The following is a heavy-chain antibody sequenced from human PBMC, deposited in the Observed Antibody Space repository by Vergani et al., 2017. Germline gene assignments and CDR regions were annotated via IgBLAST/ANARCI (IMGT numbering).Heavy chain of an antibody. CDR3: AKGGDGPESYYYYMDV. Sequence: EVQLVESGGGLVQPGRSLRLSCAASGFTFDDYAMHWVRQAPGKSLEWVSGISWNSGSIGYADSVKGRFTISRDNAKNSLYLQMNSLRAEDTALYYCAKGGDGPESYYYYMDVWGKGTTVTVSS. D-gene: IGHD2-8*01. CDR1: GFTFDDYA. CDR2: ISWNSGSI. J-gene: IGHJ6*03. V-gene: IGHV3-9*01.